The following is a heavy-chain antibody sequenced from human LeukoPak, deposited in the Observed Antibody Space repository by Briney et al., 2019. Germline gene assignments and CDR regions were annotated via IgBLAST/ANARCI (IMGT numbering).Heavy chain of an antibody. Sequence: GSLRLSCAAPGFTFSSYAMSWVRQAPGKGLEWIGEIYHSGSTNYNPSLKSRVTISVDKSKNQFSLKLSSVTAADTAVYYCATGYYGRGYFDYWGQGTLVTVSS. CDR3: ATGYYGRGYFDY. CDR1: GFTFSSYAM. D-gene: IGHD3-9*01. V-gene: IGHV4-4*02. CDR2: IYHSGST. J-gene: IGHJ4*02.